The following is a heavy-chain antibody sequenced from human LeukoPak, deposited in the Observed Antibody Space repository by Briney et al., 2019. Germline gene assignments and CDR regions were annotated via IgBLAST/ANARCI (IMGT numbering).Heavy chain of an antibody. CDR1: GYTFTGYY. D-gene: IGHD3-10*01. J-gene: IGHJ4*02. V-gene: IGHV1-2*02. Sequence: EASVKVSCEASGYTFTGYYMYWVRQAPGQGLEWMGWINPNSDGTNYAQKFQGRVTMTTDTSISTAYMELSRLTSDDTAVYYCARDSTFGELPHWGQGTLVTVSS. CDR3: ARDSTFGELPH. CDR2: INPNSDGT.